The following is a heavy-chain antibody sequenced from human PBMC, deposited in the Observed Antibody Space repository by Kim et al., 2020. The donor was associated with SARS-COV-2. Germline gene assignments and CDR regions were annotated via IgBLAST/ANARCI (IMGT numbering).Heavy chain of an antibody. V-gene: IGHV3-23*05. D-gene: IGHD2-2*01. J-gene: IGHJ6*02. Sequence: YAVSVRGRLTISRDNSMNTLSLQMNSLRADDTAVYYCAKLMTTSSYSAMDVWGQGTTVTVSS. CDR3: AKLMTTSSYSAMDV.